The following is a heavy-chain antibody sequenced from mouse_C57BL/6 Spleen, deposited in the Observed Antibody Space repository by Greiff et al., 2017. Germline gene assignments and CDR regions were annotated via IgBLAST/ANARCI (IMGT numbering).Heavy chain of an antibody. V-gene: IGHV1-81*01. D-gene: IGHD1-1*01. CDR1: GYTFTSYG. CDR3: ARGDGSSPYWYFDV. Sequence: VQLQQSGAELARPGASVKLSCKASGYTFTSYGISWVKQRTGQGLEWIGEIYPRSGNTYYNEKFKGKATLTADTSSSTAYMELRSLTSEDSAVCFWARGDGSSPYWYFDVGGTGTTGTVSA. J-gene: IGHJ1*03. CDR2: IYPRSGNT.